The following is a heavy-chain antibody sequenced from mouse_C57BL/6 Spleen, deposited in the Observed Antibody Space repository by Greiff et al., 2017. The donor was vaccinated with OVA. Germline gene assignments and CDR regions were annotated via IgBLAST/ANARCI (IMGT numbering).Heavy chain of an antibody. V-gene: IGHV2-2*01. CDR2: IWSGGST. CDR1: GFSFTSYG. Sequence: QVQLKQSGPGLVQPSQRLSITCTVSGFSFTSYGVHWVSQSPGKGLEWLAVIWSGGSTDYNAAFISRLSISKDNSKIQVFFKIDSLQADDTSIYYCASPYYYGSEDYYAMDYWGQGTSVTGSS. D-gene: IGHD1-1*01. CDR3: ASPYYYGSEDYYAMDY. J-gene: IGHJ4*01.